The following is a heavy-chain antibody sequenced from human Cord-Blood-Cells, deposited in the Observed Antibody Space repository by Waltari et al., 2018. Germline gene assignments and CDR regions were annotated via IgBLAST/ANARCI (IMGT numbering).Heavy chain of an antibody. J-gene: IGHJ3*02. V-gene: IGHV4-39*01. Sequence: QLQMQESGPGLVKPSETLSLTCTVSGGSISSSSYYWGWIRQPPGKGLEWIGSIYYSGSTDYIPSLKSRVTISVDTSKNQFSLKLSSVTATDTAVYYCARRVGYCRSTSFYDAFYIWGQGTMVTVSS. CDR3: ARRVGYCRSTSFYDAFYI. CDR1: GGSISSSSYY. D-gene: IGHD2-2*01. CDR2: IYYSGST.